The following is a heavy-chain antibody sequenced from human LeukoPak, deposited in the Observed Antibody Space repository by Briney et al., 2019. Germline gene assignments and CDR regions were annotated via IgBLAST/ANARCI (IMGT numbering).Heavy chain of an antibody. V-gene: IGHV3-11*01. J-gene: IGHJ3*02. CDR2: ISSSGSTI. CDR1: GFTFSDYY. CDR3: TRQYDFDDAFDI. D-gene: IGHD3-3*01. Sequence: GGSLRLSCAASGFTFSDYYMSWIRQAPGKGLEWVSYISSSGSTIYYADSVKGRFTISRDNAKNSLYLQMNSLRAEDTAVYYCTRQYDFDDAFDIWGQGTMVTVSS.